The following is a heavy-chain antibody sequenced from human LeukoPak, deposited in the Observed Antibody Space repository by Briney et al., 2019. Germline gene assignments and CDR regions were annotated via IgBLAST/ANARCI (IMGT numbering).Heavy chain of an antibody. V-gene: IGHV1-18*01. CDR1: GYTFTSNG. CDR3: ARVAGGYSYGYEDY. J-gene: IGHJ4*02. CDR2: ISAYSGNT. D-gene: IGHD5-18*01. Sequence: ASVKVSCKASGYTFTSNGISWVRQAPGQGLEWMGWISAYSGNTNYAQNLQGRVTMTADTAARIAYMELRSLKSDDTAVYYCARVAGGYSYGYEDYWGQGTLVTVSS.